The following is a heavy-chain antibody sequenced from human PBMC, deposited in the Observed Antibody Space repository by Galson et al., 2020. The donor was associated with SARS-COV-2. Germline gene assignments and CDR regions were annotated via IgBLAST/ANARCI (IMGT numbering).Heavy chain of an antibody. V-gene: IGHV3-23*01. D-gene: IGHD4-17*01. CDR2: ISGDGDVT. CDR1: GFTFSSYG. CDR3: AKDQHNTGPTGSDC. Sequence: TGGSLRLSCVASGFTFSSYGMNWVRQAPGKGLEWVSTISGDGDVTFYADSVKGRFTISRDNSKNTLSLQMRSLRVEDMAVYYCAKDQHNTGPTGSDCWGQGTLVTVSS. J-gene: IGHJ4*02.